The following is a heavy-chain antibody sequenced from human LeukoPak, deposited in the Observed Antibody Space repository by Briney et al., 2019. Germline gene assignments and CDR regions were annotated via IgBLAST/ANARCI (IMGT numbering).Heavy chain of an antibody. V-gene: IGHV3-7*01. D-gene: IGHD1-1*01. J-gene: IGHJ4*02. CDR3: VSLLGSATRRNY. Sequence: PGGSLRLSCAASGFSFSSNWMSWVRQAPGKGLEWVASMNQNGGAQHYIDSVKGRFTISRDNAKNSLFLQMNSLRAEDTGVYYCVSLLGSATRRNYWGQGVLVTVSS. CDR1: GFSFSSNW. CDR2: MNQNGGAQ.